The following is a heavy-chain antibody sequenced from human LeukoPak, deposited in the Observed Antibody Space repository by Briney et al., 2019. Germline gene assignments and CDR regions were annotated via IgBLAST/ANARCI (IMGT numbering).Heavy chain of an antibody. J-gene: IGHJ4*02. CDR2: VDPEDGET. D-gene: IGHD1-26*01. Sequence: KISCTVSGYTFTDYYMHWVQQAPGTGLEWMGLVDPEDGETMCAEKFQGRVTITVDTSTDTAYMELSSLRSEDTAVYYCVRTISGDFDYWGQGTLVTVS. V-gene: IGHV1-69-2*01. CDR3: VRTISGDFDY. CDR1: GYTFTDYY.